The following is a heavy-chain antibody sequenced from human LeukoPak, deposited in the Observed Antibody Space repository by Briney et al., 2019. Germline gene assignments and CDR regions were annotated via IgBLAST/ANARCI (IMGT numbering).Heavy chain of an antibody. D-gene: IGHD5-18*01. Sequence: PSETLSLTCTVSGGSISSYYWSWIRQPPGKGLEWIGYIYYSGSTNYNPSLKSRVTISVDTSKNQFSLKLSSVTAADTAVYYCARDRRDTAMPSFDYRGQGTLVTVSS. CDR3: ARDRRDTAMPSFDY. CDR1: GGSISSYY. V-gene: IGHV4-59*01. J-gene: IGHJ4*02. CDR2: IYYSGST.